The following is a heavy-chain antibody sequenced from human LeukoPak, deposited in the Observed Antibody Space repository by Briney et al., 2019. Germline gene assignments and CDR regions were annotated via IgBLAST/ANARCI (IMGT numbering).Heavy chain of an antibody. V-gene: IGHV6-1*01. D-gene: IGHD1-14*01. CDR1: GDSVSNSIAT. Sequence: SQTLSLTCAISGDSVSNSIATWDWIRESPSGGLEWLGRTYFMSRWILDYVDSVKSRIVIDADPAKNQFSLVLKSVRPDATAVYYCARRGHGNYYYDYWGQGTLVTVSS. CDR3: ARRGHGNYYYDY. J-gene: IGHJ4*02. CDR2: TYFMSRWIL.